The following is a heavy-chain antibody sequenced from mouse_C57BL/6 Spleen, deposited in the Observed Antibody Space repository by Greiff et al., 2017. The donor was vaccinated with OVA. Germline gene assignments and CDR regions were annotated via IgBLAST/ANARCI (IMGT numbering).Heavy chain of an antibody. Sequence: VQRVESGPGLVQPSQSLSITCTVSGFSLTSYGVHWVRQSPGKGLEWLGVIWSGGSTDYNAAFISRLSISKDNSKSQVFFKMNSLQADDTAIYYCARNRYYGSYWYFDVWGTGTTVTVSS. CDR2: IWSGGST. V-gene: IGHV2-2*01. D-gene: IGHD1-1*01. J-gene: IGHJ1*03. CDR1: GFSLTSYG. CDR3: ARNRYYGSYWYFDV.